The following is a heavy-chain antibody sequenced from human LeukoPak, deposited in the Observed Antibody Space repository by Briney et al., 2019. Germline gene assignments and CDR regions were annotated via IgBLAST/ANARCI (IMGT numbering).Heavy chain of an antibody. CDR2: ISSISGYI. D-gene: IGHD6-13*01. J-gene: IGHJ6*03. V-gene: IGHV3-21*01. Sequence: PGGSLRLSCAASGFPFSSAWMSWVRQAPGKGLDWVSSISSISGYIYYADSVKGRFTISRDNAKNSLYLQMNSLRAEDTAVYYCARDPAKYSSSWMGPRYYYYMDVWGKGTTVTVSS. CDR3: ARDPAKYSSSWMGPRYYYYMDV. CDR1: GFPFSSAW.